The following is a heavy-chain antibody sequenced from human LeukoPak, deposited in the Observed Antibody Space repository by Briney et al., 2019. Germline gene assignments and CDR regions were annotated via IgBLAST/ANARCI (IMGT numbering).Heavy chain of an antibody. D-gene: IGHD4-17*01. CDR3: ARDFVGYDDYPPVSAFDI. CDR1: GGSISSYY. Sequence: SETLSLTCTVSGGSISSYYWSWIRQPPGKGLEWIGYIYYSGSTSYKPSLKSRVTISVDTSKNQFSLKLRSVTAADTAVYYCARDFVGYDDYPPVSAFDIWGQGTMVTVSS. V-gene: IGHV4-59*01. J-gene: IGHJ3*02. CDR2: IYYSGST.